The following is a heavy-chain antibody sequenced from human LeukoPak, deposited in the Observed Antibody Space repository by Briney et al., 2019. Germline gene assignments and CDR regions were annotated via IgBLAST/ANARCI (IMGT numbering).Heavy chain of an antibody. J-gene: IGHJ4*02. D-gene: IGHD4-17*01. CDR1: GFTFSSYA. CDR2: ISYDGSNK. V-gene: IGHV3-30-3*01. Sequence: PGGSLRLSCVASGFTFSSYAMHWVRQAPGKGLEWVAVISYDGSNKYYADSVKGRFTISRDNSKNTLYLQMNSLRAEDTAVYYCARDAYGDFDYWGQGTLVTVSS. CDR3: ARDAYGDFDY.